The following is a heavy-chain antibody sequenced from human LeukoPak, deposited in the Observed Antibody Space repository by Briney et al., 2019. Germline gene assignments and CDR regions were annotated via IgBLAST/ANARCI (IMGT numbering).Heavy chain of an antibody. CDR3: ATIKRGSIFGYFDF. Sequence: SETLSLTCTVSGGSISGHYWSWIRQPPGKGLEWIAYLFDSVNTKDNPSLQSRLTLSADTSKNQFSLRLSSVTAADTAVYYCATIKRGSIFGYFDFWGQGIKVTVSS. J-gene: IGHJ4*02. V-gene: IGHV4-59*11. CDR1: GGSISGHY. D-gene: IGHD5-18*01. CDR2: LFDSVNT.